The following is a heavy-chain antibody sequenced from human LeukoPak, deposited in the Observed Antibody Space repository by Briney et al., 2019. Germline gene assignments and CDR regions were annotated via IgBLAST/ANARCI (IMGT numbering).Heavy chain of an antibody. Sequence: GGSLRPSCAASGFTFSSYDMHWVRQATGKGLEWVSAIGTAGDTYYPGSVKGRYTISRENAKNSLYLQMNSLRAGDTAVYYCARGGDYHQYDYWGQGTLVTVSS. CDR3: ARGGDYHQYDY. D-gene: IGHD3-16*01. CDR2: IGTAGDT. J-gene: IGHJ4*02. V-gene: IGHV3-13*01. CDR1: GFTFSSYD.